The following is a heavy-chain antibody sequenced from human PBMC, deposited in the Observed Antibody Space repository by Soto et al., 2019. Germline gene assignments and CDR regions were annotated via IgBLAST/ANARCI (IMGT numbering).Heavy chain of an antibody. CDR1: GYSFTKFW. V-gene: IGHV5-51*01. D-gene: IGHD3-16*01. CDR3: ARPTTLTQIDF. Sequence: ESLKISCKASGYSFTKFWIGWVRQMPGKGLEWMGLIYPGDSDTRYSPSFQGQAAFSADTSTSTVYLQWSRLRASDTAIYYCARPTTLTQIDFWGQGTLVTVSS. CDR2: IYPGDSDT. J-gene: IGHJ4*02.